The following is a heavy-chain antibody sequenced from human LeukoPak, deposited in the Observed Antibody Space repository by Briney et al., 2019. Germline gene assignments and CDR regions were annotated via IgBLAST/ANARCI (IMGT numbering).Heavy chain of an antibody. Sequence: SETLSLTCTVSGGSLNNYFWSWIRQPPGTGLEWIGYIHYNGGTNYNPSLKSRVTISVGTSKNQFSLNLNSVTAADTAVYYCARAYKAYYDTSGYYASGAFHIWGQGTLVTVSS. CDR2: IHYNGGT. J-gene: IGHJ3*02. V-gene: IGHV4-59*08. D-gene: IGHD3-22*01. CDR3: ARAYKAYYDTSGYYASGAFHI. CDR1: GGSLNNYF.